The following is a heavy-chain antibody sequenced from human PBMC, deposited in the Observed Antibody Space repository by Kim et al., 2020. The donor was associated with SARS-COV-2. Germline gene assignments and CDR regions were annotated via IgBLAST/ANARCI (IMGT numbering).Heavy chain of an antibody. CDR3: ARSTSSHFDP. J-gene: IGHJ5*02. CDR2: ET. V-gene: IGHV5-51*01. Sequence: ETRFSPSFQGQVTISANKSISTAYLQWSSLKASDTAMYYCARSTSSHFDPWGQGTLVTVSS. D-gene: IGHD2-15*01.